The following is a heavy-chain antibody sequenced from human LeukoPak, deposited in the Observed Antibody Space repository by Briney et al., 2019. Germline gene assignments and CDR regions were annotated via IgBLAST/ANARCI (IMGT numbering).Heavy chain of an antibody. CDR3: AGKAEDVVVPAAIGDY. D-gene: IGHD2-2*02. Sequence: SETLSLTCTVSGGSISSSSYYWGWIRQPPGKGLEWIGSIYYSGSTYYNPSLKSRVTISVDTSKNQFSLKLSSVTAADTAVYYCAGKAEDVVVPAAIGDYWGQGTLVTVSS. V-gene: IGHV4-39*01. CDR1: GGSISSSSYY. CDR2: IYYSGST. J-gene: IGHJ4*02.